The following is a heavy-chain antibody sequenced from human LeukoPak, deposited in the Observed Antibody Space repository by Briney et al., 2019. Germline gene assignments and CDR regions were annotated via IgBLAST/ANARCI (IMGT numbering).Heavy chain of an antibody. J-gene: IGHJ4*02. D-gene: IGHD2-21*01. Sequence: SVKVSCKASGGTFSSYAISWVRQAPGQGLEWMLGIIPIFGTANYAQKFQGRVTITADESTSTAYMELSSLRSEDTAVYYCARLVAYCGGDCYSFDYWGQGTLVTVSS. V-gene: IGHV1-69*13. CDR1: GGTFSSYA. CDR3: ARLVAYCGGDCYSFDY. CDR2: IIPIFGTA.